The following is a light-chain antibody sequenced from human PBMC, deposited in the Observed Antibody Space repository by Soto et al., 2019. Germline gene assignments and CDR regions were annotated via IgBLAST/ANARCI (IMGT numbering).Light chain of an antibody. CDR2: MAS. V-gene: IGKV1-5*03. CDR1: QSIYTW. CDR3: QQYVKYPVT. J-gene: IGKJ1*01. Sequence: DIQRTHSPSTLSASVGDRVTITCCANQSIYTWLAWYQHKPGKAPKFLIYMASSLENGVPSRFSGSGSGTEFTLTISSLQPDDFATYVCQQYVKYPVTFGQGTKV.